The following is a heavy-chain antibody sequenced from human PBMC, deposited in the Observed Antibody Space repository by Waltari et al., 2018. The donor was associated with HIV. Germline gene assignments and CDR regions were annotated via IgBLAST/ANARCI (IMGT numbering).Heavy chain of an antibody. CDR1: GFPLDYSA. D-gene: IGHD3-10*01. V-gene: IGHV3-9*01. J-gene: IGHJ5*02. CDR2: ISWNGGVI. CDR3: AKDRSGNYYNPWFDP. Sequence: EVQLVEAGGGLVPPGGSLRLSCRASGFPLDYSAMHWLRQVLGKGLEWVSGISWNGGVIGYADSVKGRFTISRDNAKNSLYLQMNSLRAEDTAMYYCAKDRSGNYYNPWFDPWGQGTLVTVSP.